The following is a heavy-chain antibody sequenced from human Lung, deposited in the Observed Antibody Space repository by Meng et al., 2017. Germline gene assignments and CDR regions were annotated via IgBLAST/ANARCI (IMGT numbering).Heavy chain of an antibody. J-gene: IGHJ4*02. D-gene: IGHD2-15*01. V-gene: IGHV1-2*06. CDR1: GYSFTGYY. CDR3: ARGGAYCSGATCWGTDY. Sequence: QVQLVQSGAGVEKRGASVKVSCECSGYSFTGYYMYWVRQAPGQGLEWMGRINPSSGGTDYAQKFQGRVTMTRDTSISTGYMELSRLRSDDTAVYYCARGGAYCSGATCWGTDYWGQGTLVTVSS. CDR2: INPSSGGT.